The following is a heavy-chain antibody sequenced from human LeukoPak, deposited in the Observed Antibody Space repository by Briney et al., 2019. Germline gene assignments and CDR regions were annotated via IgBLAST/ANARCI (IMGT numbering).Heavy chain of an antibody. D-gene: IGHD3-10*01. CDR3: ARAHYGSGTYYWDY. CDR1: GGSISSHY. J-gene: IGHJ4*01. CDR2: IYTSGST. V-gene: IGHV4-4*07. Sequence: KSSETLSLTCTVSGGSISSHYWSWIRQPAGKGLEWIGRIYTSGSTNYNPSLKSRVTISVDTSKNQFSLQLSSVTAADTAVYYCARAHYGSGTYYWDYWGHGTLVTVSS.